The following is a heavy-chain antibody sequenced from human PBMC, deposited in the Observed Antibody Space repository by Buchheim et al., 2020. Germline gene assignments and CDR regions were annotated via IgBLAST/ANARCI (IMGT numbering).Heavy chain of an antibody. J-gene: IGHJ4*02. Sequence: EVQLLESGGGLVQPGGSMRLSCAASGFTFSSYAMSWVRQAPGEGLEWVSGITGSGDSTYYADSVKGRSTISRDNSKNTLYLQVNSLRAEDTAMYYCAKLRGYSFGNEHYWGQGTL. CDR3: AKLRGYSFGNEHY. D-gene: IGHD5-18*01. CDR1: GFTFSSYA. V-gene: IGHV3-23*01. CDR2: ITGSGDST.